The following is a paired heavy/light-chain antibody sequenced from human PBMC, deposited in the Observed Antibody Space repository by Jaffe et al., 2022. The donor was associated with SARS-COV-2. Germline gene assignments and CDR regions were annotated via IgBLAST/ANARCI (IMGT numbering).Heavy chain of an antibody. V-gene: IGHV1-46*01. CDR1: GYTFTTHW. CDR2: INPNGGSA. Sequence: QVQLVQSGAEVKKPGASVKVSCKASGYTFTTHWIHWVRQAPGQGLEWMGIINPNGGSATYSQNFQGRVTLTRDTSTSTVFMEMSSLRSDDTGVYYCARDHSSGCGGDCYSWWLDPWGQGTLVTVSS. J-gene: IGHJ5*02. D-gene: IGHD2-21*02. CDR3: ARDHSSGCGGDCYSWWLDP.
Light chain of an antibody. Sequence: SSEVNQDPAVSVALGQTVRITCQGDSLRRRYASWYQQKPGQAPVLVIYGQNNRPSGIPDRFSGSNSGNTGSLTITGAQAEDEADYYCFSRDTSGNQYWVFGGGTKLTVL. V-gene: IGLV3-19*01. CDR2: GQN. J-gene: IGLJ3*02. CDR1: SLRRRY. CDR3: FSRDTSGNQYWV.